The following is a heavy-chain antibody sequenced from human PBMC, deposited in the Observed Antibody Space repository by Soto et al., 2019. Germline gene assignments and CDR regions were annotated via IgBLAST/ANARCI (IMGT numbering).Heavy chain of an antibody. V-gene: IGHV3-23*01. D-gene: IGHD2-8*01. CDR1: GFTFSSYA. CDR2: ISGSGGST. Sequence: PGGSLRLSCAASGFTFSSYAMSWVRQAPGKGLEWVSAISGSGGSTYYADSVKGRFTISRDNSKNTLYLQMNSLRAEDTAVYYCAAQDIVLMVYAIGYIGFDPWGQGTLVTVSS. CDR3: AAQDIVLMVYAIGYIGFDP. J-gene: IGHJ5*02.